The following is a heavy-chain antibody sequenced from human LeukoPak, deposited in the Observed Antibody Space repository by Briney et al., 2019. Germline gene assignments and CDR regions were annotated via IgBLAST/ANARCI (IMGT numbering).Heavy chain of an antibody. V-gene: IGHV1-8*01. J-gene: IGHJ6*03. CDR3: ARGFGPCSSTSCYVFYYYDYMDV. Sequence: ASVKVSCKASGYTFTSYDINWVRQATGQGLEWMGWMNPNSGKTGYAQKFQGRVTMTRNTSISTAYMELSSLRSEDTAVYYCARGFGPCSSTSCYVFYYYDYMDVWGKGTTVTVSS. CDR2: MNPNSGKT. CDR1: GYTFTSYD. D-gene: IGHD2-2*01.